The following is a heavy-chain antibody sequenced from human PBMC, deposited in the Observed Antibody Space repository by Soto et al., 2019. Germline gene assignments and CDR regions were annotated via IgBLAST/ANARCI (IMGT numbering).Heavy chain of an antibody. CDR3: ERKLSGAVQGWAYGMDV. D-gene: IGHD1-26*01. CDR1: GFTVSTYN. CDR2: TYSGGST. V-gene: IGHV3-53*01. Sequence: GGSLRLSCAASGFTVSTYNMIWVRQALVKGLEWVSVTYSGGSTQYADSVKGRFTVSRDNSKNTLYLQMSSLRDEDTAVYYCERKLSGAVQGWAYGMDVWGRGTTVTVSS. J-gene: IGHJ6*01.